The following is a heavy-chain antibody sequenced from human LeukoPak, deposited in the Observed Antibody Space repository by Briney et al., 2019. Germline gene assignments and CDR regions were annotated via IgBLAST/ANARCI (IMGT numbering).Heavy chain of an antibody. J-gene: IGHJ4*02. V-gene: IGHV1-2*02. CDR1: GYTFTGYY. Sequence: GASVKVSCKASGYTFTGYYMHWVRQAPGQGLEWMGWINPNSGGTNYAQKFQGRVTMTRDTSISTACMELSRLRSDDTAVYYCARAHKVMITFGGVIAGPDYWGQGTLVTVSS. D-gene: IGHD3-16*02. CDR2: INPNSGGT. CDR3: ARAHKVMITFGGVIAGPDY.